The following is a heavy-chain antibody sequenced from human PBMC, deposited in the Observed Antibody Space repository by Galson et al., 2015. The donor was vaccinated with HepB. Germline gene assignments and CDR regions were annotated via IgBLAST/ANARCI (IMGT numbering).Heavy chain of an antibody. CDR1: GFTFSSYG. J-gene: IGHJ4*02. CDR3: AKAPHGGVMSAPDY. CDR2: ISYDGSNK. V-gene: IGHV3-30*18. D-gene: IGHD3-16*01. Sequence: SLRLSCAASGFTFSSYGMHWVRQAPGKGLEWVAVISYDGSNKYYADSVKGRFTISRDNSKNTLYLQMNSLRAEDTAVYYCAKAPHGGVMSAPDYWGQGTLVTVSS.